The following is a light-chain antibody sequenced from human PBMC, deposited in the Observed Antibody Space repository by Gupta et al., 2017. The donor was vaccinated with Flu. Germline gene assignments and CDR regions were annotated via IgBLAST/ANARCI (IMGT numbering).Light chain of an antibody. J-gene: IGKJ4*01. Sequence: SFLSASVGDRVTITCRASQDIVGYLAWYQQKPGRAHNLLLYAASTLQNGVPSRFSGSGSGTEFTLTITSLQPEDSATYYCQQLIGYPILSFGGGTRVETK. CDR3: QQLIGYPILS. CDR2: AAS. V-gene: IGKV1-9*01. CDR1: QDIVGY.